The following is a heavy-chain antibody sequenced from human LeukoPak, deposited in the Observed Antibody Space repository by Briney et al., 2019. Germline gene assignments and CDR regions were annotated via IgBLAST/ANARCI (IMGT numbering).Heavy chain of an antibody. CDR3: ASWYYYGSGSPFFDY. D-gene: IGHD3-10*01. Sequence: PSETLSLTCAVYGGSFSGYYWSWIRQPPGKGLEWIGSIYYSGSTFYHPSLKSRVTISIDTSKNQFYLKLSSVTAADTAVYYCASWYYYGSGSPFFDYWGQGTLATVSS. J-gene: IGHJ4*02. V-gene: IGHV4-34*01. CDR1: GGSFSGYY. CDR2: IYYSGST.